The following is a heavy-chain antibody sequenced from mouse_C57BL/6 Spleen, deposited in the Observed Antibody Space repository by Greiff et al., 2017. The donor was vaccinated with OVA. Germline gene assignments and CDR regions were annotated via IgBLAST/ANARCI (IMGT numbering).Heavy chain of an antibody. V-gene: IGHV5-16*01. CDR2: INYDGSST. J-gene: IGHJ2*01. CDR1: GFTFSDYY. CDR3: ARAQDYYGSSYGYFDY. Sequence: EVKVVESEGGLVQPGSSMKLSCTASGFTFSDYYMAWVRQVPEKGLEWVANINYDGSSTYYLDSLKSRFIISRDNAKNILYLQMSSLKSEDTATYYCARAQDYYGSSYGYFDYWGQGTTLTVSS. D-gene: IGHD1-1*01.